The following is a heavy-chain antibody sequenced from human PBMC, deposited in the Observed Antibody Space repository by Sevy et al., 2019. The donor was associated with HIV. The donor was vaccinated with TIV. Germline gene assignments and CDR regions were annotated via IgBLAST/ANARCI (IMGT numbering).Heavy chain of an antibody. CDR2: IKRDGSEK. V-gene: IGHV3-7*03. Sequence: GSLRLSCVASGFMFSNYWMSWVRQAPGKGLEWVANIKRDGSEKYYVGSVKGRFTISRDNAKNSLYLQMNSLRVEDTAVYYCARDCSSTSCLWGMDVWGPGTTVTVSS. D-gene: IGHD2-2*01. CDR3: ARDCSSTSCLWGMDV. CDR1: GFMFSNYW. J-gene: IGHJ6*02.